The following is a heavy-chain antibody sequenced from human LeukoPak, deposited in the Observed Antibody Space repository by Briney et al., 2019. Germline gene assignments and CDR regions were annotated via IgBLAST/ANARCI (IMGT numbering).Heavy chain of an antibody. Sequence: GGSLRLSCAASGFTFSSYWMHWVRRVPGKGLVWVSRINTDGSSTSYADSVKGRFTISRDNAKNTLYLQMNTLRAEDTAVYYCGRGGYWLDPWGQGTLVTVSS. CDR3: GRGGYWLDP. CDR1: GFTFSSYW. CDR2: INTDGSST. J-gene: IGHJ5*02. V-gene: IGHV3-74*01.